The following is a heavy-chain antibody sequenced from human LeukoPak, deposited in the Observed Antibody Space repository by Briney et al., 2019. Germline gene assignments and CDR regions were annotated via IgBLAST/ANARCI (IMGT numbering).Heavy chain of an antibody. D-gene: IGHD3-22*01. CDR1: GDSINSYY. CDR3: AREVVITTVRWFDP. CDR2: ISDSGST. V-gene: IGHV4-59*01. J-gene: IGHJ5*02. Sequence: SETLSLTCTVSGDSINSYYWSWIRQPPGKGLEWIEYISDSGSTNYNPSLKSRVTISMDTSKKQFSLKLTSVTAADTAVYYCAREVVITTVRWFDPWGQGTLVTVSS.